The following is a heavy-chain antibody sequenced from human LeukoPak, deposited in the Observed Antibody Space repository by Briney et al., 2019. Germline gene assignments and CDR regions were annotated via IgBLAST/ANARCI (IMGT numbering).Heavy chain of an antibody. Sequence: GASVKVSCKASGYTFTGYYMHWVRQAPGQGLEWMGWINPNSGGTNYAQKFQGRVTMTTDTSTSTAYMELRSLRSDDTAVYYCARDGGDFWSGYYRYWGQGTLVTVSS. J-gene: IGHJ4*02. V-gene: IGHV1-2*02. CDR1: GYTFTGYY. D-gene: IGHD3-3*01. CDR3: ARDGGDFWSGYYRY. CDR2: INPNSGGT.